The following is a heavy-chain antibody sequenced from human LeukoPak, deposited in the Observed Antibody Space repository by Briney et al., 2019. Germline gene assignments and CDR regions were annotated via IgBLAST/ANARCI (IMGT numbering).Heavy chain of an antibody. CDR2: ISYTGTYI. J-gene: IGHJ4*02. Sequence: GGSLRLSCAASAFSLNAYNMNWVRQAPGKGLEWVSSISYTGTYIHYADSVKGQFTISRDNAQNPLYLQMNSLRAEDTAIYYCVRDRGTYRPIDYWGQGTLVTVSS. V-gene: IGHV3-21*04. D-gene: IGHD1-26*01. CDR1: AFSLNAYN. CDR3: VRDRGTYRPIDY.